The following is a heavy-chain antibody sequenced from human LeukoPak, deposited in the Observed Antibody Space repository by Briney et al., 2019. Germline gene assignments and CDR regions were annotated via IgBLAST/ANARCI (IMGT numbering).Heavy chain of an antibody. CDR1: GFTFSDNY. CDR3: ARGGYSSSWYVFY. CDR2: ISSSGSTI. J-gene: IGHJ4*02. V-gene: IGHV3-11*04. Sequence: GGSLRLSCAACGFTFSDNYMSWIRQAPGKGLEWVSYISSSGSTIYYADSVKGRFTISRDNAKNSLYLQMNSLRAEDTAVYYCARGGYSSSWYVFYWGQGTLVTVSS. D-gene: IGHD6-13*01.